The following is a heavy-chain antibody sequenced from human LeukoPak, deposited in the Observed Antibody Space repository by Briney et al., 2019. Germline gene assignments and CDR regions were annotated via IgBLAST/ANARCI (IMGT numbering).Heavy chain of an antibody. D-gene: IGHD2-2*01. Sequence: SVKVSCTASGGTFSSYAISWVRQAPGQGLEWMGGIIPIFGTASYAQKFQGRVTITADKSTSTAYMELSSLRSEDTAVYYCASPSGCSSTSCYVTADKYYFDYWGQGTLVTVSS. CDR1: GGTFSSYA. CDR2: IIPIFGTA. J-gene: IGHJ4*02. CDR3: ASPSGCSSTSCYVTADKYYFDY. V-gene: IGHV1-69*06.